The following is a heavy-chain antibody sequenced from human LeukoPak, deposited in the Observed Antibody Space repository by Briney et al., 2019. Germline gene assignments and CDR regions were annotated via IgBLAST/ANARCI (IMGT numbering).Heavy chain of an antibody. CDR3: ARENGEYSYDYYYYYMDV. CDR2: ISSSSSYM. D-gene: IGHD5-18*01. V-gene: IGHV3-21*04. J-gene: IGHJ6*03. CDR1: GFTFSSYS. Sequence: GGSLRLSCAASGFTFSSYSMNWVRQAPGKGLEWVSSISSSSSYMYYADSVKGRFTISRDNAKNSLYLQMNSLRAEDTALYYCARENGEYSYDYYYYYMDVWGKGTTVTVSS.